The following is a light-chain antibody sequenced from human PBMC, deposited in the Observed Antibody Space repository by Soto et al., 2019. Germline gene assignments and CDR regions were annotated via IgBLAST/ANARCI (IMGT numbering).Light chain of an antibody. CDR3: QQYGSSGT. J-gene: IGKJ1*01. CDR1: QSVSNNY. CDR2: GAS. Sequence: EIVLTQSPGTLSLSPVERATLSRMASQSVSNNYLAWYQQKPGQAPRLLIYGASNRATGIPDRFSGSGSGTDFTLTISRLEPEDFAVYYCQQYGSSGTFGQGTKVDIK. V-gene: IGKV3-20*01.